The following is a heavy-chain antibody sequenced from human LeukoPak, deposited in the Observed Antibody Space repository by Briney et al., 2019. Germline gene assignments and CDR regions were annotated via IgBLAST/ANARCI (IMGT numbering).Heavy chain of an antibody. J-gene: IGHJ4*02. CDR3: ARNDILTGYTPNFDY. D-gene: IGHD3-9*01. V-gene: IGHV4-39*01. CDR1: DDSISTNNYY. Sequence: SETLSLTCTVSDDSISTNNYYWGWIRQPPGKGLEWIGCIYYTGSTYYNPFLQSRITISVDTSKNQFSLKVNSVTAADTAVYYCARNDILTGYTPNFDYWGQGTLVTVSS. CDR2: IYYTGST.